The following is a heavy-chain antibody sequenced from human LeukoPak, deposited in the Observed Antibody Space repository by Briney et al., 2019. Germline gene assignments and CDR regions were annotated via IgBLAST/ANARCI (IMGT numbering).Heavy chain of an antibody. CDR2: ISSSGSTI. Sequence: GGSLRLSCAASGFTFSSYEINWVRRAPGKGLEWVSYISSSGSTIYYADSVKGRFTISRDNAKNSLYLQMNSLRAEDTAVYYCAELGITMIGGVWGKGTTVTISS. V-gene: IGHV3-48*03. D-gene: IGHD3-10*02. CDR1: GFTFSSYE. CDR3: AELGITMIGGV. J-gene: IGHJ6*04.